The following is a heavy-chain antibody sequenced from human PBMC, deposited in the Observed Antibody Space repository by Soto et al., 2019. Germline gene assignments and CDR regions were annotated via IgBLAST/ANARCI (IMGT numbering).Heavy chain of an antibody. J-gene: IGHJ4*02. D-gene: IGHD3-22*01. CDR1: GGSVSSGSYY. CDR3: ASHYYDSSGPHDY. Sequence: SETLSLTCTVSGGSVSSGSYYWSWIRQPPGKGLEWIGYIYYSGSTNYNPSLKSRITISVDTSKNQFSLKLSSVTAAGTAVYYCASHYYDSSGPHDYWGQGTLVTVSS. CDR2: IYYSGST. V-gene: IGHV4-61*01.